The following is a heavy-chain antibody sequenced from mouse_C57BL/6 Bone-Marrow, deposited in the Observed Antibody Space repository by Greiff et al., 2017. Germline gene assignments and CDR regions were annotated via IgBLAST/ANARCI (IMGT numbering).Heavy chain of an antibody. Sequence: VQLQQSGAELVKPGASVKLSCKASGYTFTSYWMHWVKQRPGQGLEWIGYIYPSSGYTKYNQKFKDKATLTADTSSSTAYMQLSSLTCEDSAVYYGASGENSNYERYFDYWGQGTTLTVSS. V-gene: IGHV1-7*01. CDR3: ASGENSNYERYFDY. D-gene: IGHD2-5*01. J-gene: IGHJ2*01. CDR1: GYTFTSYW. CDR2: IYPSSGYT.